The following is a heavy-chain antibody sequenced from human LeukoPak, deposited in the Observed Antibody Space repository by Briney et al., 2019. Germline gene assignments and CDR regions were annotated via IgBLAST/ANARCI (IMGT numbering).Heavy chain of an antibody. D-gene: IGHD3-22*01. CDR3: ARGVDYYDSSGYYYDY. CDR2: IYYSGST. Sequence: SKTLSLTCTVSGGSISSYYWSWIRQPPGKGLEWIGYIYYSGSTNYNPSLKSRVTISVDTSKYQFSLKLSSVTAADTAVYYCARGVDYYDSSGYYYDYWGQGTLVTVSS. CDR1: GGSISSYY. J-gene: IGHJ4*02. V-gene: IGHV4-59*01.